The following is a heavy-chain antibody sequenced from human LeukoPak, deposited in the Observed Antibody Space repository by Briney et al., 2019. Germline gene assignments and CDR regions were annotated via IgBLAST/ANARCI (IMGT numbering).Heavy chain of an antibody. D-gene: IGHD3-9*01. Sequence: VASVKVSCKASGYTFTGYYMHWVRQAPGQGLEWMGWINPNSGGTNYAQKFQGRVTMTRDTSISTAYMELSRLRSDDTAVYYCAVNYDILTGYFDYWGQGTLVTVSS. V-gene: IGHV1-2*02. CDR1: GYTFTGYY. CDR2: INPNSGGT. J-gene: IGHJ4*02. CDR3: AVNYDILTGYFDY.